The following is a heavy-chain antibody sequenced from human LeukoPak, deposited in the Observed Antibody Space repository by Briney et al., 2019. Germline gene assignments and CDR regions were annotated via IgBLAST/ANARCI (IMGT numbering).Heavy chain of an antibody. J-gene: IGHJ4*02. Sequence: PGGSLRHTCAASGFTFSSYAMHWVRQAPWKGLEYVSAISDNGGSTFYANSVKGRFTISRDNSKNTLYLQMGSLRPEDMAVYYCARALIAARPDSLFDYWGQGTLVTVSS. CDR3: ARALIAARPDSLFDY. CDR2: ISDNGGST. CDR1: GFTFSSYA. V-gene: IGHV3-64*01. D-gene: IGHD6-6*01.